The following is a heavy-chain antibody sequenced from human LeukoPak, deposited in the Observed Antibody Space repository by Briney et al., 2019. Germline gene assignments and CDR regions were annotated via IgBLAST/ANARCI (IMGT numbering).Heavy chain of an antibody. CDR1: GGSISSTAYS. V-gene: IGHV4-61*02. D-gene: IGHD6-13*01. Sequence: SETLSLTCSVSGGSISSTAYSWSWLRQPAGKGLEWIGRLVSSGNPKYNPSLGGRVTMTKDTSKNQFSLRLSSVTAADTAVYYCARIIAASDTGAYHWFDPWGQGTLVTVSS. J-gene: IGHJ5*02. CDR3: ARIIAASDTGAYHWFDP. CDR2: LVSSGNP.